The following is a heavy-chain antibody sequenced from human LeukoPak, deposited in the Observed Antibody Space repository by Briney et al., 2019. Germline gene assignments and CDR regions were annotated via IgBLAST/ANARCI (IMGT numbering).Heavy chain of an antibody. J-gene: IGHJ6*03. D-gene: IGHD3-10*01. V-gene: IGHV3-11*04. CDR2: ISRSGSTK. Sequence: GGSLRLSCAASGFTFSDYNMRWIRQAPGKGLEWVSSISRSGSTKYYADSVKGRFTISRDNSKNSLYLQMDSLRAEDTAVFFCARIAAMLRGAYSFYYMEVWGRGTTVTISS. CDR1: GFTFSDYN. CDR3: ARIAAMLRGAYSFYYMEV.